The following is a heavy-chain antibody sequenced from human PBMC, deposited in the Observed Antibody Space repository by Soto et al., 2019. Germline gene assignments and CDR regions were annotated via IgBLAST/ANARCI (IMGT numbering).Heavy chain of an antibody. CDR2: IKRKRDGGTT. Sequence: EVQLVESGGGLVKPGGSLRLSCAASGFTFSNAWMNWVRQAPGKGLEWVGRIKRKRDGGTTDYAAPVKGRCTISREDSKNTLYLQMNSLKTEDTAMYYCTADSVTGTPFDYWGQRTLVTVSS. V-gene: IGHV3-15*07. CDR1: GFTFSNAW. CDR3: TADSVTGTPFDY. D-gene: IGHD6-19*01. J-gene: IGHJ4*02.